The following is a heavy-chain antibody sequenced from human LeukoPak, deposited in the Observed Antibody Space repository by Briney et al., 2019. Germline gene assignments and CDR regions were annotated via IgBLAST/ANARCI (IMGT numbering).Heavy chain of an antibody. D-gene: IGHD4-17*01. CDR1: GSTFSSYA. CDR2: IIPILGIA. CDR3: ASLRHYGDYEGLIFDY. Sequence: ASVKVSCKASGSTFSSYAINWVRQAPGQGLEWMGRIIPILGIANYAQKFQGRVTITADKSTSTAYMELSSLRSEDTAVYYCASLRHYGDYEGLIFDYWGQGTLVTVSS. V-gene: IGHV1-69*04. J-gene: IGHJ4*02.